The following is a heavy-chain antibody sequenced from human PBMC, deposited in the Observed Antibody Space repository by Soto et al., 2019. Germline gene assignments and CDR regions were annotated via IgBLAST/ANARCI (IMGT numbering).Heavy chain of an antibody. CDR2: TYYRSKWYY. D-gene: IGHD1-26*01. CDR1: VDRVSSNSAG. CDR3: ARGEQYSGRIFDY. J-gene: IGHJ4*01. V-gene: IGHV6-1*01. Sequence: PSPTLSLPCVITVDRVSSNSAGWSWVRQSPSRGLEWLGRTYYRSKWYYEYAVSVRGRITINPDTSKNQYSLQLNSVTPEDTAVYFCARGEQYSGRIFDYWGQGTLVTVS.